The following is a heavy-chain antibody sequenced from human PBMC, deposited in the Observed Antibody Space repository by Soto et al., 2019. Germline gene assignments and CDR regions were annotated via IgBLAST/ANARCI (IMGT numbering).Heavy chain of an antibody. CDR2: IKSRSDGGTP. CDR1: GFSFSDAW. CDR3: TTDPETPYYDFDY. D-gene: IGHD3-3*01. V-gene: IGHV3-15*07. Sequence: EVQLVESGGGLLKPGGSLRLSCAASGFSFSDAWMNWVRQAPGKGLEWVGRIKSRSDGGTPDYAGPVKGRFTISRDDSQDTLYLQMNSLKTEDTAVYFCTTDPETPYYDFDYWGQGTLVSVST. J-gene: IGHJ4*02.